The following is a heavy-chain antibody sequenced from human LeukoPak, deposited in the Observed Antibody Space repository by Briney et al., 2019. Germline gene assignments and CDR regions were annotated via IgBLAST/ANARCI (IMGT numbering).Heavy chain of an antibody. CDR3: AREGSYGTSYDY. J-gene: IGHJ4*02. Sequence: SETLSLTCTVSGGSISTSNYYWGWIRQPPGKGLEWIGNIFYSGSTYYSPSLRSRVTISLDTSRNQFSLKLNSVTAADTAVYYCAREGSYGTSYDYWGQGTLVTVSS. V-gene: IGHV4-39*07. D-gene: IGHD5-18*01. CDR1: GGSISTSNYY. CDR2: IFYSGST.